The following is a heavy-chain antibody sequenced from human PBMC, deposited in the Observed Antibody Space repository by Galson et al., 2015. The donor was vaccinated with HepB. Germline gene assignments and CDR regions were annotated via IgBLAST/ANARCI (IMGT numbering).Heavy chain of an antibody. D-gene: IGHD3-10*01. CDR3: ARVKRGEWYSFYYYGMDV. CDR2: IKEDGSEK. V-gene: IGHV3-7*05. CDR1: EFILSTYW. Sequence: SLRLSCAASEFILSTYWMNWVRQAPGKGLEWVANIKEDGSEKNYVDSVKGRFTISRDNAKNSLYLQMNSLRAEDTAVYYCARVKRGEWYSFYYYGMDVWGRGTTVTVSS. J-gene: IGHJ6*02.